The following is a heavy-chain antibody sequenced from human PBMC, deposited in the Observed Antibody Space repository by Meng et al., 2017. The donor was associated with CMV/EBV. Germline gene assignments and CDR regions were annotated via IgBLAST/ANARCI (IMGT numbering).Heavy chain of an antibody. CDR1: GFTFSSYG. J-gene: IGHJ4*02. V-gene: IGHV3-30*02. Sequence: GESLKISCAASGFTFSSYGMHWVRQAPGKGLEWVAFIRYDGSNKYYADSVKGRFTTSRDNSKNTLYLQMNSLRAEDTAVYYCAKDYWLGWYAEYYFDYWGQGTLVTVSS. D-gene: IGHD6-19*01. CDR2: IRYDGSNK. CDR3: AKDYWLGWYAEYYFDY.